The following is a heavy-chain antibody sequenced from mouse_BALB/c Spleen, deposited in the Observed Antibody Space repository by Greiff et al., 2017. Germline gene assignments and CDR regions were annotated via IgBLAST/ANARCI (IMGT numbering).Heavy chain of an antibody. D-gene: IGHD2-4*01. Sequence: VQLQQSGPDLVKPSQSLSLTCTVTGYSITSGYSWHWIRQFPGNKLEWMGYIHYSGSTNYKPSLKSRISITRDTSKNQFFLQLNSVTTEDTATYYCARREDYDEAWFAYWGQGTLVTVSA. CDR2: IHYSGST. CDR1: GYSITSGYS. CDR3: ARREDYDEAWFAY. V-gene: IGHV3-1*02. J-gene: IGHJ3*01.